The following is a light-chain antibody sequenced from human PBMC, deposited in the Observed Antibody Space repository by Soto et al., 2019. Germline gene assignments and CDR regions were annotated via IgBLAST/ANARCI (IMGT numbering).Light chain of an antibody. V-gene: IGKV3-20*01. J-gene: IGKJ2*01. CDR2: GSS. CDR1: QSVDSDY. Sequence: EIVLTQSPGTLSLSPGERATLSCRASQSVDSDYLAWYQQKPGQAPRLLIYGSSSRATGIPDRFSGSGSGTDFTLTISRLEPEDFAVYYCQQYGNSFYTFGQGTKLEIK. CDR3: QQYGNSFYT.